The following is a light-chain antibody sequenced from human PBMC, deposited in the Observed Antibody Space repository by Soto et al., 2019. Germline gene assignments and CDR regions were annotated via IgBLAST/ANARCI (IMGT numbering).Light chain of an antibody. J-gene: IGLJ1*01. CDR1: SSDVGAYYS. Sequence: QSVLTQPASVSGSPGQSITISCTGTSSDVGAYYSVSWYQHHPGKAPKLIIYGVTNRPSGVSNRFSGSKSGNTASLTISGLQAEDEADYQCSSYTSGSSHYVFGNGTKVNV. V-gene: IGLV2-14*01. CDR3: SSYTSGSSHYV. CDR2: GVT.